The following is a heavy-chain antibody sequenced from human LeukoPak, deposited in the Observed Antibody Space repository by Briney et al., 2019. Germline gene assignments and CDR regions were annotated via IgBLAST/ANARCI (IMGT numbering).Heavy chain of an antibody. CDR3: ARDGTGTPPFDY. J-gene: IGHJ4*02. D-gene: IGHD1-1*01. Sequence: PGGSLRLSCAASGFTFSSYSMNWVRQAPGKGLEWVSSISSSSSYIYYADSVKGRFTISRDNAKNSPYLQMNSLRAEDTAVYYCARDGTGTPPFDYWGQGTLVTVSS. CDR1: GFTFSSYS. V-gene: IGHV3-21*01. CDR2: ISSSSSYI.